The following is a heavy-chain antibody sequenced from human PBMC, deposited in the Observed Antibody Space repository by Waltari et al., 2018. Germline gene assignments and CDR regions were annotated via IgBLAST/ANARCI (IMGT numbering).Heavy chain of an antibody. V-gene: IGHV4-30-4*08. D-gene: IGHD3-10*01. Sequence: QVQLQESGPGLVKPSQTLSLTCTVSGGSISSGDYYWSWIRQPPGKGLEWIGYIYYSGSTYHNPSLKSRVTISVYTSKNQFSLKLSSVTAADTAVYYCASQVNYYEAFDIWGQGTMVTVSS. J-gene: IGHJ3*02. CDR1: GGSISSGDYY. CDR2: IYYSGST. CDR3: ASQVNYYEAFDI.